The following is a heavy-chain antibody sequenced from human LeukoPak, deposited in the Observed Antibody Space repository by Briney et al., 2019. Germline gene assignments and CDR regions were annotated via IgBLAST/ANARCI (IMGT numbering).Heavy chain of an antibody. CDR2: INHSGST. J-gene: IGHJ4*02. D-gene: IGHD4-17*01. Sequence: SETLSLTCAVYGGSFSGYYWSWIRQPPGKGLEWIGEINHSGSTNYNPSLKSRVTISVDTSKNQLSLKLSSVTAADTAVYYCARRVYGDYVDYWGQGTLVTVSS. CDR1: GGSFSGYY. V-gene: IGHV4-34*01. CDR3: ARRVYGDYVDY.